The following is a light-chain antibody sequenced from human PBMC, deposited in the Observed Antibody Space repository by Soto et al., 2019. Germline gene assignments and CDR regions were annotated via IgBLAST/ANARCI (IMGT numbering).Light chain of an antibody. CDR1: TSDVGGYNY. CDR2: EVS. J-gene: IGLJ2*01. CDR3: SSYSSSISPHVV. Sequence: QSVLTQPASVSGSPGQSITISCTGTTSDVGGYNYVSWYQQHPGKAPKLMIYEVSHRPSGVSNRFSGSKSGNTASLTISGLQAEDEADYFCSSYSSSISPHVVFGGGTKVTVL. V-gene: IGLV2-14*01.